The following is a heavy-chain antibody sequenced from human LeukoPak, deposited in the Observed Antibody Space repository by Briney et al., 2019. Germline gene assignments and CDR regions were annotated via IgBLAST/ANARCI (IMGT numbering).Heavy chain of an antibody. V-gene: IGHV3-23*01. D-gene: IGHD1-26*01. CDR1: GFTFSSYG. J-gene: IGHJ4*02. CDR3: ARDRRWELKFDY. Sequence: GGSLRLSCAASGFTFSSYGMSWVRQAPGKGLEWVSAISGTGGTTYYADSVKGRFTISRDNSKNTLYLQMNSLRAEDTAVYYCARDRRWELKFDYWGQGTLVTVSS. CDR2: ISGTGGTT.